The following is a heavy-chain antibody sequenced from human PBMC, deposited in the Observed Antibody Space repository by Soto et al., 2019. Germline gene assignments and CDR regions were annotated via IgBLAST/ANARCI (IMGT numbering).Heavy chain of an antibody. CDR2: ISSSSSYI. J-gene: IGHJ6*02. CDR3: ARLYCSSTSCREDYYYYYGMDV. D-gene: IGHD2-2*01. V-gene: IGHV3-21*01. Sequence: GGSLRLSCAASGFTFSSYSMNWVRQAPGKGLEWVSSISSSSSYIYYADSVKGRFTISRDNAKNSLYLQMNSLRAEDTAVYYCARLYCSSTSCREDYYYYYGMDVWGQGTTVTVSS. CDR1: GFTFSSYS.